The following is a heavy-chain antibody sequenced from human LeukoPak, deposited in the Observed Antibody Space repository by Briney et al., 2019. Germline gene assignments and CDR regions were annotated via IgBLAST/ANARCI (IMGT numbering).Heavy chain of an antibody. V-gene: IGHV1-18*01. CDR3: ARQMSGSYLDFAVD. D-gene: IGHD1-26*01. J-gene: IGHJ4*02. CDR2: ISAYNGNT. Sequence: GASVKVSCKASGYTFTSYGISWVRQAPGQGLEWMGWISAYNGNTNYAQKLQGRVTVTTDTSTSTAYMELRSLRSDDTAVYYCARQMSGSYLDFAVDWGQGTLVTVSS. CDR1: GYTFTSYG.